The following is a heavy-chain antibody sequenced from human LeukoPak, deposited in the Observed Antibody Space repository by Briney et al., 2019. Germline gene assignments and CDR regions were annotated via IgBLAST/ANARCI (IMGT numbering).Heavy chain of an antibody. V-gene: IGHV3-48*01. D-gene: IGHD6-13*01. Sequence: PGGSLRLSCAASGFTFSTYSMSWVRQAPGKGLEWVSYISSSSSNIYYADSVKGRFTISRDNAKNSLYLQMNSLRAEDTAVYYCARGAASGTSRFDYWGQGTLVTVSS. CDR2: ISSSSSNI. CDR1: GFTFSTYS. CDR3: ARGAASGTSRFDY. J-gene: IGHJ4*02.